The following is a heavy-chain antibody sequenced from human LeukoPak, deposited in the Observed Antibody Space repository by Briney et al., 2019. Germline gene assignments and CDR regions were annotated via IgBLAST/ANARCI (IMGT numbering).Heavy chain of an antibody. V-gene: IGHV3-30*02. D-gene: IGHD1-26*01. CDR2: IRYDGSNK. J-gene: IGHJ6*03. CDR3: AKSGGTSGSHRWVGYYYYYMDV. Sequence: GGSLRLSCAASGFTFSSYGMHWVRQAPGKGLEWVAFIRYDGSNKYYADSVKGRFTISRDNSKNTLYLQMNSLRAEDTAVYYCAKSGGTSGSHRWVGYYYYYMDVWGKGTTVTVSS. CDR1: GFTFSSYG.